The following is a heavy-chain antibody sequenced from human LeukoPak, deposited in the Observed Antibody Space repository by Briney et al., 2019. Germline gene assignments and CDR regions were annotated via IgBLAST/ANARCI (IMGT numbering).Heavy chain of an antibody. CDR3: ATELRSGYFDY. J-gene: IGHJ4*02. CDR1: GYVLTELS. CDR2: FDPEADER. Sequence: ASVTVSFKVSGYVLTELSMHWVRQAPGKGLEWMGGFDPEADERIVAQKFQGRVTMTEDTSTDTAYMELSSLRSEDTAVYYCATELRSGYFDYWGQGTPATVSS. V-gene: IGHV1-24*01. D-gene: IGHD3-22*01.